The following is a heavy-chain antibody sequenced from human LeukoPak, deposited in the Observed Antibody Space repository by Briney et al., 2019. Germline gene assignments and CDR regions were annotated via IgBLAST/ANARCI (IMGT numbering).Heavy chain of an antibody. CDR1: GFTFSSYA. CDR2: ISSNGGST. D-gene: IGHD3-22*01. V-gene: IGHV3-64D*06. Sequence: PGGSLRLSCSASGFTFSSYAMHWVRQAPGKGLEYVSAISSNGGSTYYADSVKGRFTISRDNSKNTLYLQMSSLRAEDTAVYYRASRMAITMIVAVDYWGQGALVTVSS. CDR3: ASRMAITMIVAVDY. J-gene: IGHJ4*02.